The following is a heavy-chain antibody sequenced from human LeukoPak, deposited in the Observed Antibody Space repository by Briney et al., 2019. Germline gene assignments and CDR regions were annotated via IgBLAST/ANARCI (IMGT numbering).Heavy chain of an antibody. CDR2: INSDGSST. CDR3: AREEHGVTAPGFDY. CDR1: GFTFSSYW. D-gene: IGHD5-18*01. J-gene: IGHJ4*02. Sequence: GGSLRLSCAASGFTFSSYWMHWVRQAPGKGLVWVSRINSDGSSTSYADSVKGRFTISRDNAKNTPYLQMNSLRAEDTAVYYCAREEHGVTAPGFDYWGQGTLVTVSS. V-gene: IGHV3-74*01.